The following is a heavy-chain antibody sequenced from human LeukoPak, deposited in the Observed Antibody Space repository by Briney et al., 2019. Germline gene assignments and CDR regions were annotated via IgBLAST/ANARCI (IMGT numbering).Heavy chain of an antibody. V-gene: IGHV1-69*04. CDR3: ARDVSCSGGSCQTDWFDP. CDR1: GGTFSSYT. J-gene: IGHJ5*02. Sequence: SVKVSCKASGGTFSSYTISWVRRAPGQGLEWMGRIIPILGIANYAQKFQGRVTITADKSTSTAYMELSSLRSEDTAVYYCARDVSCSGGSCQTDWFDPWGQGTLVTVSS. CDR2: IIPILGIA. D-gene: IGHD2-15*01.